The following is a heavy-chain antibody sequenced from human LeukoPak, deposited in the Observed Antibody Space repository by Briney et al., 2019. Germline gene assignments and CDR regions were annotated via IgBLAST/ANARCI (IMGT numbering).Heavy chain of an antibody. CDR2: ISAYNGNT. J-gene: IGHJ4*02. CDR3: GKGRTGYSYGYGIDS. D-gene: IGHD5-18*01. V-gene: IGHV1-18*01. CDR1: GYTFTSYG. Sequence: ASVKVPCKASGYTFTSYGISWVRQAPGQGLEWMGWISAYNGNTNYAQKLQGRVTMTTDTSTSTAYMELRSLRSDDTAVYYCGKGRTGYSYGYGIDSWGQGTLVTVSS.